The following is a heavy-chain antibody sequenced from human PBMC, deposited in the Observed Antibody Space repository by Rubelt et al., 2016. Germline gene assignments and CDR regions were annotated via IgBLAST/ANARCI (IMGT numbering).Heavy chain of an antibody. CDR1: GYTFTSYA. CDR2: IIPIFGTA. CDR3: ARSYSYDILTGYYWRNAFDI. V-gene: IGHV1-69*06. J-gene: IGHJ3*02. D-gene: IGHD3-9*01. Sequence: QVQLVQSGSELKKPGASVKVSCKASGYTFTSYAMNWVRQAPGQGLEWMGGIIPIFGTANYAQKFQGRVTITADKSTSTAYMELSSLRSEDTAVYYCARSYSYDILTGYYWRNAFDIWGQGTMVTVSS.